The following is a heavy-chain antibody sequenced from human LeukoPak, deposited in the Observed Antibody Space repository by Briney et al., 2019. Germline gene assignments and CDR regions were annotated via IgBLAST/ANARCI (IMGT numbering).Heavy chain of an antibody. D-gene: IGHD6-19*01. J-gene: IGHJ4*02. CDR3: ASVLSSGWRYYFDY. CDR2: IYYSGST. V-gene: IGHV4-39*07. Sequence: PSETLSLTCTVSDGSISSSSYYWGWIRQPPGKGLEWIGSIYYSGSTYYNPSLKSRVTISVDTSKNQFSLKLSSVTAADTAVYYCASVLSSGWRYYFDYWGQGTLVTVSS. CDR1: DGSISSSSYY.